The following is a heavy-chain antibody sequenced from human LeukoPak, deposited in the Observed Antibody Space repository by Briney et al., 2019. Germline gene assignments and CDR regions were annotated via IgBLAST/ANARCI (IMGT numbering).Heavy chain of an antibody. D-gene: IGHD1-1*01. V-gene: IGHV3-23*01. Sequence: GGSLRLSCAASGFPISTNGMSWVRQAPGKGLEWVSAISGSGGSTYYADSVKGRFTISRDNSKNTLYLQMNSLRAEDTAVYYCARQNYYFDYWGQGTLVTVSS. CDR2: ISGSGGST. CDR3: ARQNYYFDY. J-gene: IGHJ4*02. CDR1: GFPISTNG.